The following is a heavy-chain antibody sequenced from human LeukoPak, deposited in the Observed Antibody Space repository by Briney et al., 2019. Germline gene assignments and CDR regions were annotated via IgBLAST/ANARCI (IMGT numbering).Heavy chain of an antibody. Sequence: GGSLRLSCAASGFTFSSYSMNWVRQAPGKGLEWVSSITSSSSYIYYADSVKGRFTISRDNAKNSLYLQINSLRAEDTAVYYCARDPYSGGYGDYYYYYMDVWGKGTTVTISS. D-gene: IGHD1-26*01. V-gene: IGHV3-21*01. CDR2: ITSSSSYI. J-gene: IGHJ6*03. CDR3: ARDPYSGGYGDYYYYYMDV. CDR1: GFTFSSYS.